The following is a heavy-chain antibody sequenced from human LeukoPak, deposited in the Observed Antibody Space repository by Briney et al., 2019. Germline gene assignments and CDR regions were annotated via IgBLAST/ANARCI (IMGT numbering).Heavy chain of an antibody. D-gene: IGHD3-10*01. V-gene: IGHV1-8*01. Sequence: ASVKVACKASGYTYTSYDINWVRQATGQGLEWMGWMNPNSGNTGYAQKFQGRVTITRNTSISTAYMEVSSLRSEDTAVYYCARDGYESGKGYFDYWGQGTLVTVSS. J-gene: IGHJ4*02. CDR1: GYTYTSYD. CDR3: ARDGYESGKGYFDY. CDR2: MNPNSGNT.